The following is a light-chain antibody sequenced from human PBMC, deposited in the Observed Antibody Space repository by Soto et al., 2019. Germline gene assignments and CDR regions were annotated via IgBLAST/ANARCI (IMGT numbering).Light chain of an antibody. Sequence: EVVLTQSPATLSLSPGERATLSCRASQNIFSYLAWYQQKPGQAPRLLIYDASNRATGIPARFSGWGSGTDFTLTISSLEPEDFAVYYCQQRYNWPPITFGQGTRLEIK. CDR1: QNIFSY. J-gene: IGKJ5*01. CDR2: DAS. V-gene: IGKV3-11*01. CDR3: QQRYNWPPIT.